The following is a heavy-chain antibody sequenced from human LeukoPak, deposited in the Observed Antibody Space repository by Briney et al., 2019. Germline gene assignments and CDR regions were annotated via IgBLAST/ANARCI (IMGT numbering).Heavy chain of an antibody. V-gene: IGHV3-7*01. J-gene: IGHJ4*02. D-gene: IGHD3-10*01. CDR1: GFTFSSYW. Sequence: GGSLRLSCAASGFTFSSYWMSWVRQAPGKGLEWVANIKQDGSEKYYVDSVKGRFTISRDNAKNSVSLQMNSLRADDTAVYFCAREGLRSSSFTYWGQGTLVIVSS. CDR2: IKQDGSEK. CDR3: AREGLRSSSFTY.